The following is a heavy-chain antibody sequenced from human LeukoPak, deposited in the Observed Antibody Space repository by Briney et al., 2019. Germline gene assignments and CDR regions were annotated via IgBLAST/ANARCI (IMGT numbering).Heavy chain of an antibody. CDR2: INPNSGGT. V-gene: IGHV1-2*02. D-gene: IGHD2-2*01. J-gene: IGHJ4*02. Sequence: ASVKVSCKASGYTFTGYYMHWVRQAPGQGLEWMGWINPNSGGTNYAQKFQGRVTMTRDTSISTAYMELSRLRSDDTAVYYCARDVGEYCSSVSCYASDYWGQGTLVTVSS. CDR1: GYTFTGYY. CDR3: ARDVGEYCSSVSCYASDY.